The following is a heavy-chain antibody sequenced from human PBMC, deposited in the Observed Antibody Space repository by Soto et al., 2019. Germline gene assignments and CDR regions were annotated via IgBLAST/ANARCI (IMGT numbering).Heavy chain of an antibody. D-gene: IGHD2-2*01. J-gene: IGHJ4*02. Sequence: QVQLVQSGAEVKKPESSVKVSCKTSGGTFVRHVISWVRQAPGQGPEWMGKINPLSGIPNYAQKFQDRVTFTADTVSSTAYMELSSLRSDDTAVYYCAAPACAATWCSPPPNLDHRGQGTLVTVSS. V-gene: IGHV1-69*09. CDR1: GGTFVRHV. CDR3: AAPACAATWCSPPPNLDH. CDR2: INPLSGIP.